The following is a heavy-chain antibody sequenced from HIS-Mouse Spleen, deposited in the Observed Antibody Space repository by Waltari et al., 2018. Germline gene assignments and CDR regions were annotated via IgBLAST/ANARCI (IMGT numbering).Heavy chain of an antibody. Sequence: QLQLQESGPGLVTPSETLSLTCTVPGGSISSSSYYWGWIRQPPGKGLEGIGSIYYSGSTYYNPSLKSRVTISVDTSKNQFSLKLSSVTAADTAVYYCAREIPYSSSWYDWYFDLWGRGTLVTVSS. CDR3: AREIPYSSSWYDWYFDL. CDR2: IYYSGST. V-gene: IGHV4-39*07. CDR1: GGSISSSSYY. J-gene: IGHJ2*01. D-gene: IGHD6-13*01.